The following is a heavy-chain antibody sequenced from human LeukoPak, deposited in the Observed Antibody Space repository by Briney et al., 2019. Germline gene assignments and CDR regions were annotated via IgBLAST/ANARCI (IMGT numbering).Heavy chain of an antibody. V-gene: IGHV4-4*07. Sequence: SETLSLTCTVSGGSISSYYWSWIRQPAGKGLEWIGRIYTSGSTNYNPSLKSRVTMSVDTSKNQFSLKLSSVTAADTAVYYCARDLMTTVTIRYFDYWGQGTLVTVSS. J-gene: IGHJ4*02. CDR2: IYTSGST. CDR1: GGSISSYY. D-gene: IGHD4-17*01. CDR3: ARDLMTTVTIRYFDY.